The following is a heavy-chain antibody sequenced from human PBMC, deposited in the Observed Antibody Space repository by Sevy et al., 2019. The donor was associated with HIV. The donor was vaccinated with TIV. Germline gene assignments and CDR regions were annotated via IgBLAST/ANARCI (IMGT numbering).Heavy chain of an antibody. V-gene: IGHV3-11*06. CDR1: GFTFSDYY. J-gene: IGHJ6*02. D-gene: IGHD2-15*01. CDR3: ARDSGSRSRAGYCSGGSCYPLGYYGMDV. Sequence: GGSLRLSCAASGFTFSDYYMSWIRQAPGKGLEWVSYISSSSSYTNYADSVKGRFTISRDNAKNSLYLQMNSLRAEDTAVYYCARDSGSRSRAGYCSGGSCYPLGYYGMDVWGQGTTVTVSS. CDR2: ISSSSSYT.